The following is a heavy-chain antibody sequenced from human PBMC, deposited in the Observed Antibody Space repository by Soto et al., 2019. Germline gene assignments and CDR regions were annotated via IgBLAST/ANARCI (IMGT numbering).Heavy chain of an antibody. CDR1: GYTFTDSY. D-gene: IGHD7-27*01. J-gene: IGHJ4*01. Sequence: GSSVQVSCKASGYTFTDSYMNWVRQAPGRGLEWMGWINPSNGGTNFAQKFQGRVTMTRDTSTSTAYMELSRLSSDGTTVYDCAVGTINTYCYFDNWGQATLFTGPS. CDR3: AVGTINTYCYFDN. V-gene: IGHV1-2*02. CDR2: INPSNGGT.